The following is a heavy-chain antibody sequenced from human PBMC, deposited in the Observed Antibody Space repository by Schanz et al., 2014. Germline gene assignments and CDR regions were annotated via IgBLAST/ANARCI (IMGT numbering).Heavy chain of an antibody. CDR2: ITAYNGDT. V-gene: IGHV1-18*01. CDR1: GYTLSAYS. Sequence: VQLVQSGAEVKKPGASVKVSCKASGYTLSAYSLHWVRQAPGQGLEWMGWITAYNGDTNYALKLQGRVTMTTDTSTGTAYMELRSLRSDDTAVYYCARGGGPEDVFDIWGQGTILTVSS. J-gene: IGHJ3*02. D-gene: IGHD5-12*01. CDR3: ARGGGPEDVFDI.